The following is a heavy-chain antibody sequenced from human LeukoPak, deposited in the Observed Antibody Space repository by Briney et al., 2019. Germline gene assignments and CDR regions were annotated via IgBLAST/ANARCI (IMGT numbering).Heavy chain of an antibody. D-gene: IGHD3-22*01. CDR1: GYTFTSNY. J-gene: IGHJ4*02. CDR3: ARASVDRSGYYYYFDS. CDR2: ISPSGGST. V-gene: IGHV1-46*01. Sequence: ASVKVSCKAFGYTFTSNYMHWVRQAPGQGPEWMGVISPSGGSTTYAQKFQGRVTLTTDTSTSTVYMDLRSLRSDDSALYFCARASVDRSGYYYYFDSWGQGTPVTVSS.